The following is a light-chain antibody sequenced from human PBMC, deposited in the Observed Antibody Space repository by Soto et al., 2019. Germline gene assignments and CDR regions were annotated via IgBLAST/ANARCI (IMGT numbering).Light chain of an antibody. Sequence: QSALTQPASVSGSLGQSITISCTGSTSDVGRYNYVSWYQQHPGKSPKLLIFEVSHRPSGVSNRFSGSKSGNTASLAISRLRADDEADYYCTSYTSRNSYVFGTGTKVTVL. CDR1: TSDVGRYNY. CDR3: TSYTSRNSYV. CDR2: EVS. J-gene: IGLJ1*01. V-gene: IGLV2-14*01.